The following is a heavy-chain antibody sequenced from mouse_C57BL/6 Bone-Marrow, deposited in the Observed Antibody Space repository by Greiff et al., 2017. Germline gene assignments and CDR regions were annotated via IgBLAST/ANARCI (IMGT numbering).Heavy chain of an antibody. V-gene: IGHV1-64*01. CDR1: GYTFTSYW. CDR2: IHPNSGST. J-gene: IGHJ2*01. CDR3: ARNGAFFDY. Sequence: VQLQQSGAELVKPGASVKLSCKASGYTFTSYWMHWVKQRPGQGLEWIGMIHPNSGSTNYNEKFKGKATLTVDKSSSTAYMQLSSLTSEDSAVYSCARNGAFFDYWGQGTTLTVSS.